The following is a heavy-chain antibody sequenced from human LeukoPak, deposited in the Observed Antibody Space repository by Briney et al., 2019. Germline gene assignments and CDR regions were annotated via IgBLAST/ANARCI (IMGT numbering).Heavy chain of an antibody. CDR3: ARLELYCGGDCYQTDAFDI. Sequence: ASVNVSCKASGYTFTIYAMHWVRQAPGQRLEWMGWINAGNGNTKYSQKFQGRVTITRDTSASTAYMELSSLRSEDTAVYYCARLELYCGGDCYQTDAFDIWGQGTMVTVSS. CDR2: INAGNGNT. V-gene: IGHV1-3*01. CDR1: GYTFTIYA. J-gene: IGHJ3*02. D-gene: IGHD2-21*02.